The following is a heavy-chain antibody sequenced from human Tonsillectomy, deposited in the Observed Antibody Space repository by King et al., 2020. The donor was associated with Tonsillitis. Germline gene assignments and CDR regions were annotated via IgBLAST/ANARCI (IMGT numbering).Heavy chain of an antibody. Sequence: VQLVESGGGLVQPGGSLRLSCAGSGFTFSSYWMHWVRQAPGRGLVWVSHISPDGRSTAYGDSVKGRFTISRDNAEKTLYLQMNSLRAEDTALYFCARGTSTWNGIDYWGQGTQVTVSS. J-gene: IGHJ4*02. CDR1: GFTFSSYW. V-gene: IGHV3-74*02. CDR3: ARGTSTWNGIDY. D-gene: IGHD1-1*01. CDR2: ISPDGRST.